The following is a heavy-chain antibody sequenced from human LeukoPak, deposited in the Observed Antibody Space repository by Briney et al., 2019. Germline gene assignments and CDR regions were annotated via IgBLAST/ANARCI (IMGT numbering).Heavy chain of an antibody. J-gene: IGHJ5*02. Sequence: GGSPRLSCAASGFPFNNCWMHWVRQAPGKGLVWVSSINTDGRTTRYAASVQGRFTISRDNAKNTLSLQMNSLRDDDTAVYYCARAGASGWYAAGWFDPWGQGTLVTVSS. CDR2: INTDGRTT. V-gene: IGHV3-74*01. D-gene: IGHD6-19*01. CDR1: GFPFNNCW. CDR3: ARAGASGWYAAGWFDP.